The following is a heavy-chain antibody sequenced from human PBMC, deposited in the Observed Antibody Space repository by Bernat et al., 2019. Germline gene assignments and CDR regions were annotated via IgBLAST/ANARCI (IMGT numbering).Heavy chain of an antibody. CDR1: GGSISSGGYY. J-gene: IGHJ3*02. Sequence: QVQLQESGPGLVKPSQTLSLTCTVSGGSISSGGYYWSWIRQHPGKGLEWIGYIYYSGSTYYNPSLKSRVIISVDTSKNQFSLKLSSVTAADTAVYYCARTVVTQLDSHDAFDIWGQGTMVTVSS. CDR2: IYYSGST. D-gene: IGHD4-23*01. V-gene: IGHV4-31*03. CDR3: ARTVVTQLDSHDAFDI.